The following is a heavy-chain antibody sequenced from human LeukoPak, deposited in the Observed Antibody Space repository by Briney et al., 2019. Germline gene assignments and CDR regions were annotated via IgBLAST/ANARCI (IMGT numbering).Heavy chain of an antibody. J-gene: IGHJ4*02. CDR1: GYTFTSYD. D-gene: IGHD1-7*01. CDR3: GRVDNWSYEDY. Sequence: ASVKVSFKASGYTFTSYDINWVRQATGQGLEWMGWMNPNSGNTGYAQKFQGRVTITRNTSISTAYMELSSLRSEDTAVYYCGRVDNWSYEDYWGQGTLVTVSS. CDR2: MNPNSGNT. V-gene: IGHV1-8*03.